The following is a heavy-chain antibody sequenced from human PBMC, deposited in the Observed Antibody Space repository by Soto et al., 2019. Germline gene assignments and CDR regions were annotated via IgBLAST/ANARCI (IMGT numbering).Heavy chain of an antibody. Sequence: QLVESGGGVVQPGRSLRLSCSASGFIFSGYGMHWVRQAPGKGLEWVAVISYDESKTYYGDSVKGRFTISRDNSKNTVFLQASSLRDEDTGVYYCARDRGMRSYFFAMDVW. J-gene: IGHJ6*01. V-gene: IGHV3-33*05. CDR2: ISYDESKT. CDR1: GFIFSGYG. D-gene: IGHD3-10*01. CDR3: ARDRGMRSYFFAMDV.